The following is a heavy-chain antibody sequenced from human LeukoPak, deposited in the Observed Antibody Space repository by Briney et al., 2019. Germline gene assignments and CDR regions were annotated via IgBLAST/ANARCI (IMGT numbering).Heavy chain of an antibody. CDR3: AKARVATYGTYYFDY. J-gene: IGHJ4*02. V-gene: IGHV3-23*01. CDR1: GFTFSSYA. Sequence: GGSLRLSCAASGFTFSSYAMNWVRQAPGKGLEWVSISGSGGDTYYADSVKGRFTISRDNSKNTLYLQMNSLRAEDTAVYYCAKARVATYGTYYFDYWGQGTLVTVSS. CDR2: ISGSGGDT. D-gene: IGHD1-1*01.